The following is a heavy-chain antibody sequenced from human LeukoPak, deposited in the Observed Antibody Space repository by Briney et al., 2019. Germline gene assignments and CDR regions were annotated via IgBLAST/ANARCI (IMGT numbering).Heavy chain of an antibody. V-gene: IGHV4-34*01. D-gene: IGHD2-8*01. Sequence: SETLSLTCAVYGGSFSGYYWSWIRQPPGKGLEWIGEINHSGSTNYNPSLKSRVTISVDTSKNQFSLKLSSVTAADTAVYYCARVSSCTNGVCPIEGYYWGQGTLVTVSS. CDR3: ARVSSCTNGVCPIEGYY. J-gene: IGHJ4*02. CDR2: INHSGST. CDR1: GGSFSGYY.